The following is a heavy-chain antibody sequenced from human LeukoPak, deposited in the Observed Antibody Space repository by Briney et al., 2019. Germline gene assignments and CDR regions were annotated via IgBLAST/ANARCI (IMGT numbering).Heavy chain of an antibody. V-gene: IGHV5-51*01. Sequence: GESLKISCKASGYNFLTHWIGWVRQMPGKGLEWMGIIYPSDSDTRYSPSFQGQVTISADKSTTTAYLQWRSLKASDTAMYYCALRSGTDDAYDIWGQGTLVTVYS. J-gene: IGHJ3*02. D-gene: IGHD1-26*01. CDR2: IYPSDSDT. CDR3: ALRSGTDDAYDI. CDR1: GYNFLTHW.